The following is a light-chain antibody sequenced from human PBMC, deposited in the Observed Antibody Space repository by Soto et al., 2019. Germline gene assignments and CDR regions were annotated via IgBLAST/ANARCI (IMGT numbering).Light chain of an antibody. V-gene: IGKV1-27*01. J-gene: IGKJ4*01. Sequence: DIPMTQSPSSLSASVGDRVTITCRASQGISNYLAWYQHKPGEVPKLLIYAASTLQSGVSSRFSGSGSGSDFTLTISNLQPEDVATYYCQKYDSAPLTFGGGTKVEIK. CDR2: AAS. CDR3: QKYDSAPLT. CDR1: QGISNY.